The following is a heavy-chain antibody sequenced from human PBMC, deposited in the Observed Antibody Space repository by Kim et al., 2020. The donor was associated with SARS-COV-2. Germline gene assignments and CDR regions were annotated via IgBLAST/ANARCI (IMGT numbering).Heavy chain of an antibody. J-gene: IGHJ6*02. CDR1: GYTFTSYA. CDR3: ARHSLPPYYYGSGSYTHVVLDV. Sequence: ASVKVSCKASGYTFTSYAMHWVRQAPGQRLEWMGWINAGNGNTKYSQKFQGRVTITRDTSASTAYMELSSLRSEDTAVYYCARHSLPPYYYGSGSYTHVVLDVWGQGTTVTVSS. D-gene: IGHD3-10*01. V-gene: IGHV1-3*01. CDR2: INAGNGNT.